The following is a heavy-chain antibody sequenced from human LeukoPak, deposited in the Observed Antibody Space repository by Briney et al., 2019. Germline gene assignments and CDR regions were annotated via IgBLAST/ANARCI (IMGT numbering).Heavy chain of an antibody. V-gene: IGHV4-39*01. D-gene: IGHD1-26*01. J-gene: IGHJ2*01. CDR3: ARLSIAGATYCYFGL. Sequence: SETLSLTCTVSGGSMSSSRYYWGWIRQPPGKGLEWIVSMSYGGSTNYNLSLRSRVDIFEDTSKNQFSLTVNSVTAADTAIYYCARLSIAGATYCYFGLWGRGTLSLSPQ. CDR2: MSYGGST. CDR1: GGSMSSSRYY.